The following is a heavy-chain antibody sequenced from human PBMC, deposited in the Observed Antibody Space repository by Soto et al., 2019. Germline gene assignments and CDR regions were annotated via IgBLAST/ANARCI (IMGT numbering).Heavy chain of an antibody. D-gene: IGHD3-10*01. Sequence: SETPSLTCAVYGGSFSGYYWSWIRQPPGKGLEWIGEINHSGSTNYNPSLKSRVTISVDTSKNQFSLKLSSVAAADTAVYYCARGNGSGSQYYYYYGMDVWGQGTTVTVSS. J-gene: IGHJ6*02. CDR1: GGSFSGYY. V-gene: IGHV4-34*01. CDR2: INHSGST. CDR3: ARGNGSGSQYYYYYGMDV.